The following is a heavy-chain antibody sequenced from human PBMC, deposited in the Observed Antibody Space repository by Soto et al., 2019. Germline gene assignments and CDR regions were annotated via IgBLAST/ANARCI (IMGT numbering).Heavy chain of an antibody. CDR3: AKSTTFSYYDFWSGHHNYHYYGMDV. J-gene: IGHJ6*02. CDR2: ISYDGSNK. V-gene: IGHV3-30*18. D-gene: IGHD3-3*01. CDR1: GFTFSSYG. Sequence: GGSLRLSCAASGFTFSSYGMHWVRQAPGKGLEWVAVISYDGSNKYYADSVKGRFTISRDNSKNTLYLQMNSLRAEDTAVYYCAKSTTFSYYDFWSGHHNYHYYGMDVWGQGTTVTVSS.